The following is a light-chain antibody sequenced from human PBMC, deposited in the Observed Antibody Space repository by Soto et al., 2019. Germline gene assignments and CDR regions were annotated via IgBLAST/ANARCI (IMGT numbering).Light chain of an antibody. V-gene: IGKV3-11*01. J-gene: IGKJ5*01. CDR1: QSVSRS. Sequence: EIVLTQSPATRSLSPGERATLSCRASQSVSRSLAWYQRKPGQAPRLLISDTSNRATGIPARFSGSGSGTDFTLTISSLENEDFAVYYCQQRSNWRITFGQGTRLEIK. CDR3: QQRSNWRIT. CDR2: DTS.